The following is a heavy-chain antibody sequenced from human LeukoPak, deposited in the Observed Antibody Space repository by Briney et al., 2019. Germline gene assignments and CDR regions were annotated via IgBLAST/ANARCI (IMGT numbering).Heavy chain of an antibody. CDR3: VKDAGDGYLLDAFDI. J-gene: IGHJ3*02. V-gene: IGHV3-64D*06. CDR2: FNSNGGTT. CDR1: GFTFTNYA. Sequence: GGSLRLSCSASGFTFTNYAMHWVRQAPGKGLEYVSTFNSNGGTTYYADSVNGRFTISRDNSKNTLYLQMTRLRTEDTAVYYCVKDAGDGYLLDAFDIWGQGTVVTVSS. D-gene: IGHD5-24*01.